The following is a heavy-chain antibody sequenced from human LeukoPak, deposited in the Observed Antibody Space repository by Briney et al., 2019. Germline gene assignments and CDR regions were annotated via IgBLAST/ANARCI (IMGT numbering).Heavy chain of an antibody. CDR1: GYTFTDYY. CDR3: ARAPRYCSSTSCHTYYYYGMDV. D-gene: IGHD2-2*02. J-gene: IGHJ6*02. V-gene: IGHV1-69*13. CDR2: IIPIFGTA. Sequence: SVKVSCKASGYTFTDYYMHWVRQAPGQGLEWMGGIIPIFGTANYAQKFQGRVTITADESTSTAYMELSSLRSEDTAVYYCARAPRYCSSTSCHTYYYYGMDVWGQGTTVTVSS.